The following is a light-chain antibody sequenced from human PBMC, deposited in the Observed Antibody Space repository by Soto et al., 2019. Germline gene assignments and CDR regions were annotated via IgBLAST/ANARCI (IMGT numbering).Light chain of an antibody. J-gene: IGLJ3*02. Sequence: QSVLTQPPSASGTPGQRVIMSCSGSSSNIRSHTVNWYQQLPGTAPKLLIYSNNQRPSGVPDRFSGSKSGTSASLAISGLQSEDEADYYCAAWDDILNGWVFGGGTKLTVL. CDR2: SNN. V-gene: IGLV1-44*01. CDR3: AAWDDILNGWV. CDR1: SSNIRSHT.